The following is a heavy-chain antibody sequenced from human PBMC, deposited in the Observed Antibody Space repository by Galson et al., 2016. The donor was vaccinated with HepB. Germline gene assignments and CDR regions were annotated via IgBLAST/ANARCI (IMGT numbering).Heavy chain of an antibody. V-gene: IGHV2-5*02. CDR2: IYWDDDK. D-gene: IGHD1-26*01. Sequence: PALVKPTQTLTLTCTFSGFSLTTSGVAVGWIRQPPGKALEWLALIYWDDDKRYSTSLKTRLSISKDTSKNQVVLTMTNMDPVDTATYFCARMGSGNYLFDYWGQGTLVTVSS. CDR3: ARMGSGNYLFDY. CDR1: GFSLTTSGVA. J-gene: IGHJ4*02.